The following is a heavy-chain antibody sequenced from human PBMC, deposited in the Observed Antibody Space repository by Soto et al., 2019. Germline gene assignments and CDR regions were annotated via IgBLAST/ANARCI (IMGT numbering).Heavy chain of an antibody. J-gene: IGHJ5*02. D-gene: IGHD1-1*01. V-gene: IGHV1-69*06. CDR1: GGTFSSYA. CDR3: ARDWNHSNWFDP. Sequence: SVKVSCKASGGTFSSYAISWVRQAPGQGLEWMGGIIPIFGTANYAQKFQGRVTITADKSTSTAYMELSSLRSEDTAAYYCARDWNHSNWFDPWGQRTLVTVSS. CDR2: IIPIFGTA.